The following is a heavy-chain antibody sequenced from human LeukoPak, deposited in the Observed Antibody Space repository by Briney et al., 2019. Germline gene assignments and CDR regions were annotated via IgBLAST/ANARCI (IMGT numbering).Heavy chain of an antibody. CDR1: GFALSSYW. CDR3: ARVPNRRITIFGVVIKAPPGDY. Sequence: GGSLRLSCAASGFALSSYWMSWVRQAPGKGLEWVANIKQDGSEKYYVDSVKGRFTISRDNAKNSLYLQMNSLRAEDTAVYYCARVPNRRITIFGVVIKAPPGDYWGQGTLVTVSS. V-gene: IGHV3-7*01. D-gene: IGHD3-3*01. CDR2: IKQDGSEK. J-gene: IGHJ4*02.